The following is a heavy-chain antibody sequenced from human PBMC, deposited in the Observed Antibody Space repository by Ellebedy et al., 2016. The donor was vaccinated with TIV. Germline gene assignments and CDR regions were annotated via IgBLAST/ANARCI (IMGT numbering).Heavy chain of an antibody. CDR3: VRDRDWAFDY. CDR2: ISSSSANI. D-gene: IGHD2-21*02. CDR1: GFTFSRHA. J-gene: IGHJ4*02. Sequence: GESLKISCAAPGFTFSRHAINWVCQAPGTGLDWVSYISSSSANIHYADSVKGRFTISKDNAKTSLYLQMNSLRDEHTAVYYCVRDRDWAFDYWGQGTLVTVSS. V-gene: IGHV3-48*02.